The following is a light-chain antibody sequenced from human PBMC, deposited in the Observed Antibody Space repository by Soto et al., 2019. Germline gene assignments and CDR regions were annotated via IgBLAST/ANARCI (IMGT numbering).Light chain of an antibody. CDR2: WAS. CDR1: QSVLYSSNNKNY. J-gene: IGKJ3*01. Sequence: DIVMTQSPDSLAVSLGERATINCKSSQSVLYSSNNKNYLAWYQQKPGQPPKLLIYWASTRESGVPDRFSGSGSGTDFTITISSLQAEDVAVYYCQQYYSTPLTFGHGTKVDIK. CDR3: QQYYSTPLT. V-gene: IGKV4-1*01.